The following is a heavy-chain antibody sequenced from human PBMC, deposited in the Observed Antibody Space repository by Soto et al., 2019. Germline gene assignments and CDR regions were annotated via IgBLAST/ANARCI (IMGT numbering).Heavy chain of an antibody. CDR1: GFTFNKYW. CDR3: ARAKVAAMVSVADY. V-gene: IGHV3-74*01. J-gene: IGHJ4*02. CDR2: IKGDGTDT. Sequence: EVHLVESGGGLVQPGGSLRLSCAASGFTFNKYWMYWVRQAPGEGLVWVSRIKGDGTDTHYADSVKGRFTISRDNANKTLYLQMSILRAEDTAVYYCARAKVAAMVSVADYWGQGTLVTVSS. D-gene: IGHD5-18*01.